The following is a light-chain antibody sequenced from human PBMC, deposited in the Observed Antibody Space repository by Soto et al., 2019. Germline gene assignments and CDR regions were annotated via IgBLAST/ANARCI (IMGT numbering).Light chain of an antibody. CDR2: DVS. CDR1: SSDVGRYNY. V-gene: IGLV2-14*03. J-gene: IGLJ3*02. Sequence: QLVLTQPASVSGSPGQSITISCTGTSSDVGRYNYVSWYQQHPGKAPKLMIYDVSIRPSGVSDRFSGSKSGNTASLTISGLQAEDEADYYCSSYTSSSTVVFGGGTKVTVL. CDR3: SSYTSSSTVV.